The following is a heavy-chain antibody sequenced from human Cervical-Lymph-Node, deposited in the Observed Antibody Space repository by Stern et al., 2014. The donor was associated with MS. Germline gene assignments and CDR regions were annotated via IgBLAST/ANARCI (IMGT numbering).Heavy chain of an antibody. CDR2: INHSGST. CDR1: GGSFSGYY. V-gene: IGHV4-34*01. J-gene: IGHJ3*02. D-gene: IGHD3-3*01. CDR3: ARRRVVDAFDI. Sequence: QVQLQQWGAGLLKPSETLSLTCAVYGGSFSGYYWSWIRQPPGKGLEWIGEINHSGSTNYNPSLKSRATISVDTSKNPFSLKLSSVTAADTAVYYCARRRVVDAFDIWGQGTMVTVSS.